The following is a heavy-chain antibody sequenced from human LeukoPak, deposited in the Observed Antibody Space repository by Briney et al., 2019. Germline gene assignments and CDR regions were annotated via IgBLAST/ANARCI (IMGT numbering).Heavy chain of an antibody. D-gene: IGHD5-18*01. Sequence: GGSLRLSCAASGFTVSSNYMSWVRQAPGKGLEWVSLIYGGGGTYYADSVKGRFTISRDNAKNSLYLQMNSLRAEDTAVYYCARAPEGYSYGYYWGQGTLVTVSS. V-gene: IGHV3-53*01. CDR1: GFTVSSNY. CDR3: ARAPEGYSYGYY. CDR2: IYGGGGT. J-gene: IGHJ4*02.